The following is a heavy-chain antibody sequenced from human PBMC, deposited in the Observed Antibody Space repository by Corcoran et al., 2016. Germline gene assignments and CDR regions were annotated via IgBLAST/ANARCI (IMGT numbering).Heavy chain of an antibody. V-gene: IGHV3-30*03. CDR2: ISFDGSNK. CDR1: GFTFNNYG. D-gene: IGHD3-3*01. Sequence: QVQLVESGGGVVQPGRSLRLSCAASGFTFNNYGMHWVRQAPGKGLEWVAIISFDGSNKYYADSVKGRFNISRDNYRDTLYLQMNSLRDEDTAVYYWSRDYRSTSFGAFDPWGQGTLVTVSS. J-gene: IGHJ5*02. CDR3: SRDYRSTSFGAFDP.